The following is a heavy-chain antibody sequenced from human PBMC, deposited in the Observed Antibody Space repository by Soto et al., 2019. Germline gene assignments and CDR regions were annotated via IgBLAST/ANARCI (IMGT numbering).Heavy chain of an antibody. CDR1: GFTFSSYA. CDR2: ISYDGSNK. J-gene: IGHJ6*02. D-gene: IGHD1-1*01. V-gene: IGHV3-30-3*01. Sequence: GGSLRLSCTASGFTFSSYAMHWVRQAPGKGLEWVAVISYDGSNKYYADSVKGRFTISRDNSKNTLYLQMNSLRAEDTAVYYCARAPAGRTPLGYYYGMDVWGQGTKVPVSS. CDR3: ARAPAGRTPLGYYYGMDV.